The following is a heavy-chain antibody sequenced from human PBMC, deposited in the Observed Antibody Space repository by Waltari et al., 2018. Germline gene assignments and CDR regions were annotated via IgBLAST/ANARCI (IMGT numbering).Heavy chain of an antibody. CDR3: ARGGIAARHFDY. CDR2: IIPIFGTA. V-gene: IGHV1-69*12. J-gene: IGHJ4*02. CDR1: GGTFSSYS. D-gene: IGHD6-6*01. Sequence: QVQLVQSGAEVKKPGSSVKVSCKASGGTFSSYSNSWDRQAPGQGLEWMGGIIPIFGTANYAQKFQGRVTITADESTSTAYMELSSLRSEDTAVYYCARGGIAARHFDYWGQGTLVTVSS.